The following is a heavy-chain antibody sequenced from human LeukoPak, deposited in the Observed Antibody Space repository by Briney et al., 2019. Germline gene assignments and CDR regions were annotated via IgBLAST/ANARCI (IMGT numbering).Heavy chain of an antibody. CDR3: ARPDAAYCGGDCLNWFDP. CDR1: GGSFSGYY. V-gene: IGHV4-34*01. J-gene: IGHJ5*02. CDR2: INHSGST. Sequence: SETLSLTCAVYGGSFSGYYWSWIRQPPGKGLEWIGEINHSGSTYYNPSLKSRVTISVDTSKNQFSLKLSSVTAADTAVYYCARPDAAYCGGDCLNWFDPWGQGTLVTVSS. D-gene: IGHD2-21*02.